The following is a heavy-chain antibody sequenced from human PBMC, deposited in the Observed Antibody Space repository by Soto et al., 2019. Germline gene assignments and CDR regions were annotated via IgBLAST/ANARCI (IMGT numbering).Heavy chain of an antibody. V-gene: IGHV3-21*01. CDR1: GFTFSSYS. Sequence: PGGSLRLSCAASGFTFSSYSMNWVRQAPGKGLEWVSSISSSSSYIYYADSVKGRFTISRDNAKNSLYLQMNSLRAEDTAVYYCARDLSYDYIWGSYPSDYWGQGTLVTVSS. CDR3: ARDLSYDYIWGSYPSDY. J-gene: IGHJ4*02. CDR2: ISSSSSYI. D-gene: IGHD3-16*02.